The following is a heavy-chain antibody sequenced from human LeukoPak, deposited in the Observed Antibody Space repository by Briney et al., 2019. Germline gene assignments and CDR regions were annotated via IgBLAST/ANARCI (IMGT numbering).Heavy chain of an antibody. CDR2: INPSGGST. CDR3: ARARGATSFDY. Sequence: GASVKVSCKASGYTFTSYYMHWVRQAPGQGLEWMGIINPSGGSTSYAQKFQGSVIMTRDTSTSTVYMELRSLRSEDTAVYYCARARGATSFDYWGQGTLVTVSS. D-gene: IGHD5-12*01. CDR1: GYTFTSYY. J-gene: IGHJ4*02. V-gene: IGHV1-46*03.